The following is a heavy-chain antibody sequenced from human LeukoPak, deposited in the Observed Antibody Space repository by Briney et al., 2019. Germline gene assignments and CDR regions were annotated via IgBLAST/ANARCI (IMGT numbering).Heavy chain of an antibody. J-gene: IGHJ5*01. D-gene: IGHD4-17*01. Sequence: SAKVSCKASGYTFTGYYMHWVRQAPGQGVEWMGWINTTSGGTNTAQTFRGRVTMTWTTSISTAYKELSRLRPDDTAVYYCARDPIDYGAYALDSWGQGTLVTVTS. CDR3: ARDPIDYGAYALDS. CDR2: INTTSGGT. V-gene: IGHV1-2*02. CDR1: GYTFTGYY.